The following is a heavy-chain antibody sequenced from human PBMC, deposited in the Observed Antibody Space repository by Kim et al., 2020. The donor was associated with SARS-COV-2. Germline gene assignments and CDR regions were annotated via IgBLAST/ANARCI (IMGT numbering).Heavy chain of an antibody. Sequence: NYAQKVQGRVTSTAGKSTSTAYMDLSSLRSEDTAVYYCASVSTVDDAFDIWGQGTMVTVSS. V-gene: IGHV1-69*02. J-gene: IGHJ3*02. CDR3: ASVSTVDDAFDI. D-gene: IGHD4-17*01.